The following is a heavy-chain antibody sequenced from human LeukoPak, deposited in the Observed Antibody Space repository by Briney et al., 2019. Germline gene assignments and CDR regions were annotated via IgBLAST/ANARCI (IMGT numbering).Heavy chain of an antibody. CDR2: ISYDGTHQ. J-gene: IGHJ4*02. CDR1: GFTFNKYA. CDR3: ARGMELRLLEWLLSTPLYPFDD. V-gene: IGHV3-30*04. D-gene: IGHD3-3*01. Sequence: PGGSLRLSCAASGFTFNKYAMHWVRQAPGKGLDWVAVISYDGTHQYYADSVKGRFSISRDNSKNTLDLQMNSLRAEDTAAYYCARGMELRLLEWLLSTPLYPFDDWGPGSLVTVSS.